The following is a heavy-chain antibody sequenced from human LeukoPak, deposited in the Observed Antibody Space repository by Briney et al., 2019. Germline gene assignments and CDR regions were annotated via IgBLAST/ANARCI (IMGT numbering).Heavy chain of an antibody. V-gene: IGHV1-18*01. CDR2: ISAYNGNT. J-gene: IGHJ3*02. Sequence: ASVKVSCKASGYTFTSYGISWVRQAPGQGLEWMGWISAYNGNTNYAQKLQGRVTMTTETSTSTAYMELRSLRSDDTAVYYCARDRGTMIVDAFDIWGQGTMVTVSS. D-gene: IGHD3-22*01. CDR1: GYTFTSYG. CDR3: ARDRGTMIVDAFDI.